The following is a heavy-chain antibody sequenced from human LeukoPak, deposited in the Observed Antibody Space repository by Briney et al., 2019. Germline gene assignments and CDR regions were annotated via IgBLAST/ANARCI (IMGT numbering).Heavy chain of an antibody. CDR3: VREPAQHLAPLDWYFDL. V-gene: IGHV3-74*01. D-gene: IGHD6-13*01. Sequence: PGGSLRLSCAASGFTFSSYWMHWVRQAPGKGLVWVSRIHSDESTTSYADSVRGRFTISRDNAKNSLYLQMNSLRAEDTAVYHCVREPAQHLAPLDWYFDLWGRGTLVTVSS. CDR2: IHSDESTT. J-gene: IGHJ2*01. CDR1: GFTFSSYW.